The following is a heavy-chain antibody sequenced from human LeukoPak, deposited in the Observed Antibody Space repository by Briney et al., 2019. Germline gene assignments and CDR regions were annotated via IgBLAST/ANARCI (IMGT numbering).Heavy chain of an antibody. CDR2: INPSGGST. CDR3: ARDRSSWYLDY. CDR1: GYTFTSYY. V-gene: IGHV1-46*01. J-gene: IGHJ4*02. D-gene: IGHD6-13*01. Sequence: ASVKVSCKASGYTFTSYYMHWVRQAPGQGLEWMGIINPSGGSTSYAQKLQGRVTMTTDTSTSTAYMELRSLRSDDTAVYYCARDRSSWYLDYWGQGTLVTVSS.